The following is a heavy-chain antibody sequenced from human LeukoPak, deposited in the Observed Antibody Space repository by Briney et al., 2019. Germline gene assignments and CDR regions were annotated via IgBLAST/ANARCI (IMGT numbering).Heavy chain of an antibody. CDR3: AGALGAYDRCFDP. CDR2: IYYSGST. Sequence: SETLSLTCTVSGGSLSRYYWSWIRQPPGRGLEWIGYIYYSGSTNYNPSLKSRVTISLDTSRNQFSLKLSSVTAAATAVYYCAGALGAYDRCFDPWAGEPWSPSPQ. D-gene: IGHD5-12*01. CDR1: GGSLSRYY. J-gene: IGHJ5*02. V-gene: IGHV4-59*01.